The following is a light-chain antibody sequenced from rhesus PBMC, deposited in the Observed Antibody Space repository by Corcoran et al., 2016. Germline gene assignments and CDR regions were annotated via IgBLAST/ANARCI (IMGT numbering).Light chain of an antibody. V-gene: IGKV1-74*01. CDR1: ENVNNY. CDR2: KAS. Sequence: DIQMTQSPSSLSASVGDRVTITCRASENVNNYLNWYQQKLGKAPKLLIYKASTLQSGVPSRFSGSGSGTYYTFTISSLQPEDVATYYCQHGYGTPLTFGGGTKVELK. CDR3: QHGYGTPLT. J-gene: IGKJ4*01.